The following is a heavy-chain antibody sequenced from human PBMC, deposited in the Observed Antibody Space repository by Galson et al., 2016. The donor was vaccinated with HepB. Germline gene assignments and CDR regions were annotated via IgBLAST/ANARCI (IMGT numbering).Heavy chain of an antibody. J-gene: IGHJ6*02. D-gene: IGHD3-10*01. CDR3: ARMNDGSGSYYKSLDV. CDR1: GYSFTSYW. CDR2: IDTSDSYT. Sequence: QSGAEVKKPGESLRISCKGSGYSFTSYWISWVRQMPGKGLEWMGMIDTSDSYTNYSPSFQGHVTISLDKSISAAYLQWTSLKASDTAMYYCARMNDGSGSYYKSLDVWGRGTTVTVSS. V-gene: IGHV5-10-1*01.